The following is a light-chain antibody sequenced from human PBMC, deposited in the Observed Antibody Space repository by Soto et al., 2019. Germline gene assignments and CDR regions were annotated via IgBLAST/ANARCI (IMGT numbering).Light chain of an antibody. J-gene: IGKJ4*01. V-gene: IGKV3-15*01. Sequence: EVVMTQSPATLSVSPGERVTLSCRASQSVSTNLAWHQQRPGQAPRLLIYGATARATGIPARFSGSGSGTEFTLTISSLQSEDFAFYFCQQYNNWPLTFGGGTKVVI. CDR3: QQYNNWPLT. CDR1: QSVSTN. CDR2: GAT.